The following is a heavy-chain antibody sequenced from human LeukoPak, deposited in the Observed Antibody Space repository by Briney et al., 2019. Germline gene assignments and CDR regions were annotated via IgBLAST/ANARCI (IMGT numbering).Heavy chain of an antibody. CDR3: ARIATMVRGVIIALDY. J-gene: IGHJ4*02. D-gene: IGHD3-10*01. CDR1: GYSFTSYW. CDR2: IYPGDSDT. Sequence: GESLKISCKGSGYSFTSYWIGWVRQMPGKGLEWMGIIYPGDSDTRYSPSFQGQVTISADKSISTAYLQWSSLRASDTAMYYCARIATMVRGVIIALDYWGQGTLVTVSS. V-gene: IGHV5-51*01.